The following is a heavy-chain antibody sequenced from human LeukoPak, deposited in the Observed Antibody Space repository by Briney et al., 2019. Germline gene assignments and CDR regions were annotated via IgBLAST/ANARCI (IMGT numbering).Heavy chain of an antibody. D-gene: IGHD6-13*01. Sequence: PGGSLRLSCAASGFTFSSYWMSWVRQAPGKGLEWVANIKQDGSEKYYVDSVKGRFIISRDNAKNSLYLQMNSLRAEDTAVYYCARDTVAAAGFYYYYYYMDVWGKGTTVTVSS. CDR3: ARDTVAAAGFYYYYYYMDV. CDR2: IKQDGSEK. CDR1: GFTFSSYW. V-gene: IGHV3-7*01. J-gene: IGHJ6*03.